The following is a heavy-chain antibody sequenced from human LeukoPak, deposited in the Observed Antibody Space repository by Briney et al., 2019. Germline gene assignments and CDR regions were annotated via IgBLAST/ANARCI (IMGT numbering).Heavy chain of an antibody. V-gene: IGHV1-2*02. CDR1: GYTFTDYY. Sequence: ASVKVSCKASGYTFTDYYIHWVRQAPGQGLEWMGWINPNSGGTNFAQKFQGRVTMTRDTSISTAYMELSRLRSDDTAVYYCAGYYNVGSGYYENAFDIWGQGTMVTVSS. CDR3: AGYYNVGSGYYENAFDI. D-gene: IGHD3-22*01. J-gene: IGHJ3*02. CDR2: INPNSGGT.